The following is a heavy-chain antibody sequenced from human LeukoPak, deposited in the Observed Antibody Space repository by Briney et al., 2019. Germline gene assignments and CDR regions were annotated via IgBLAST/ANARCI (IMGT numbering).Heavy chain of an antibody. CDR2: INHNSGGT. J-gene: IGHJ4*02. CDR1: GYTFTGYY. Sequence: ASVKVSCKASGYTFTGYYMHWVRQAPGQGLEWMGRINHNSGGTNYAQKFQGRVTMTRDTSISTAYMELSRLRSDDTAVYYCARGREYSSSWRVLELDFDYWGQGTLVTVSS. D-gene: IGHD6-13*01. CDR3: ARGREYSSSWRVLELDFDY. V-gene: IGHV1-2*06.